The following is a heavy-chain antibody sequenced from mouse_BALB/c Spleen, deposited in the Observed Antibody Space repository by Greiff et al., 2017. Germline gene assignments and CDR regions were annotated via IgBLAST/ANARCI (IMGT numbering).Heavy chain of an antibody. CDR2: IWGDGST. CDR1: GFSLTGYG. V-gene: IGHV2-6-7*01. J-gene: IGHJ2*01. Sequence: QVHVKQSGPGLVAPSQSLSITCTVSGFSLTGYGVNWVRQPPGKGLEWLGMIWGDGSTDYNSALKSRLSISKDNSKSQVFLKMNSLQTDDTARYYCARDHGNYAFDYWGQGTTLTVSS. D-gene: IGHD2-1*01. CDR3: ARDHGNYAFDY.